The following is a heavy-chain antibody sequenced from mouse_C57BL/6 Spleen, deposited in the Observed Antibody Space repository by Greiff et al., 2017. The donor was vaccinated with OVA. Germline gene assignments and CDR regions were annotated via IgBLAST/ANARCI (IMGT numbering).Heavy chain of an antibody. D-gene: IGHD1-1*01. V-gene: IGHV1-53*01. J-gene: IGHJ1*03. CDR2: INPSNGGT. Sequence: VQLQQPGTELVKPGASVKLSCKASGYTFTSYWMHWVKQRPGQGLEWIGNINPSNGGTNYNEKFKSKATLTVDKSSSTAYMQLSSLTSEDSAVYNCARGLITTVVATGYFDVWGTGTTVTVSS. CDR3: ARGLITTVVATGYFDV. CDR1: GYTFTSYW.